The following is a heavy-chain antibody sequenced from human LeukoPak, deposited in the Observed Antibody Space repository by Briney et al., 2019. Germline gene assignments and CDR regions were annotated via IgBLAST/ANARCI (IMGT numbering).Heavy chain of an antibody. Sequence: GGSLRLSCAASGFTFSGSAMHWVRQASGKGLEWVGRIRSKANSYATAYAASVKGRFTISRDDSKNTAYLQMNSLKTEDTAVYYCTSSSSSRRYYYYYYMDVWGKGTTVTISS. J-gene: IGHJ6*03. CDR2: IRSKANSYAT. V-gene: IGHV3-73*01. CDR3: TSSSSSRRYYYYYYMDV. CDR1: GFTFSGSA. D-gene: IGHD6-6*01.